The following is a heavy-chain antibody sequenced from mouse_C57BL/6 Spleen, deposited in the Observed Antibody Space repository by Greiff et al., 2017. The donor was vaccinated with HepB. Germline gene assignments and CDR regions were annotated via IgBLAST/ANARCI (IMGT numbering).Heavy chain of an antibody. Sequence: EVQLQESGPGLVKPSQSLSLTCSVTGYSITSGYYWNWIRQFPGNKLEWMGYISYDGSNNYNPSLNNRISITRDTSKNQFFLKLNSVTTEDTATYYCAREGDYGLYAMDYWGQGTSVTVSS. CDR3: AREGDYGLYAMDY. CDR2: ISYDGSN. CDR1: GYSITSGYY. J-gene: IGHJ4*01. V-gene: IGHV3-6*01. D-gene: IGHD2-4*01.